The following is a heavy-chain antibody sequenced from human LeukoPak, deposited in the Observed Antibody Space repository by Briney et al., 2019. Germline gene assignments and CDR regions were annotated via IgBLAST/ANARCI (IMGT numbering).Heavy chain of an antibody. J-gene: IGHJ6*03. CDR3: AKDSAFYYIDV. Sequence: GGSLRLSCAASGFTFNNYGMHWVRQAPGKGLEWVAFIRYNGNNQYYADPVKGRFTISRDNSKNTLYLQMSSLKGDDTAVYYCAKDSAFYYIDVWGKGTTVIISS. D-gene: IGHD3-10*01. CDR2: IRYNGNNQ. CDR1: GFTFNNYG. V-gene: IGHV3-30*02.